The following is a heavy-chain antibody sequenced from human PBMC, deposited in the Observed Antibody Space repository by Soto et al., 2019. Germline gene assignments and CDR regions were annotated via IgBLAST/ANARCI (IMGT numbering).Heavy chain of an antibody. V-gene: IGHV4-39*01. CDR3: ARRSPTGDAHFDY. Sequence: SETLSLTCTVSGGSISSSSYYWGWIRQPPGKGLEWIGSIYYSGSTYYNPSLKSRVTIPVDTSKNQFSLKLSSVTAADTAVYYCARRSPTGDAHFDYWGQGTLVTVSS. CDR2: IYYSGST. CDR1: GGSISSSSYY. D-gene: IGHD3-10*01. J-gene: IGHJ4*02.